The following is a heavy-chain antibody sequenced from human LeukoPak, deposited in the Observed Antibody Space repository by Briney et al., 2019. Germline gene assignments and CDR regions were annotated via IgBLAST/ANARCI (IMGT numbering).Heavy chain of an antibody. J-gene: IGHJ4*02. Sequence: PGGSLRLSCAASGFTVSSNYMSWVRQAPGKGLEWVSVIYSGGSTYYADSVKGRFTISRDNSKNTLYLQMNSLRAEDTAVYYCARDDGYSYGYFDYWGQETLVTVSS. D-gene: IGHD5-18*01. CDR2: IYSGGST. V-gene: IGHV3-66*01. CDR1: GFTVSSNY. CDR3: ARDDGYSYGYFDY.